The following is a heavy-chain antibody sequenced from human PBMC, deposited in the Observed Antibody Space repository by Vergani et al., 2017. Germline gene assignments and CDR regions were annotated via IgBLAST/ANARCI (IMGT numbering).Heavy chain of an antibody. CDR1: GFTFTNFA. D-gene: IGHD3-22*01. CDR3: AKDNVPGYYDSSGYCDY. J-gene: IGHJ4*02. CDR2: ISGSGGFT. V-gene: IGHV3-23*01. Sequence: EVQLLESGGGSAQPGESLRLSCVASGFTFTNFAMTWVRQAPGEGLEWVSGISGSGGFTYYADSVKGRFTISRDNSKNTMFLQMNNLRAEDTAVYYCAKDNVPGYYDSSGYCDYWGQGTLVTVSS.